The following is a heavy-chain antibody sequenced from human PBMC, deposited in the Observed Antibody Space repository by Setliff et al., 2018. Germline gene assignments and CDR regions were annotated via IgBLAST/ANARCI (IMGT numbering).Heavy chain of an antibody. J-gene: IGHJ5*02. CDR3: ARSYYYDSSAANWLDP. D-gene: IGHD3-22*01. V-gene: IGHV1-2*06. Sequence: ASVKVSCKASGYTFTGYYMHWVRQAPGQGLEWMGRINPNSGGTNYAQKFQGRVTMTRDTSISTAYMELSRLRSDDTAVYYCARSYYYDSSAANWLDPWGQGTLVTSPQ. CDR1: GYTFTGYY. CDR2: INPNSGGT.